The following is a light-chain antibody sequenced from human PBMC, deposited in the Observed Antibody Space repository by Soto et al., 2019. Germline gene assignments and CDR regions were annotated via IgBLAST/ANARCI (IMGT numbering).Light chain of an antibody. CDR3: QQYGNSLTWT. V-gene: IGKV3-20*01. Sequence: EIVLTQSPGTLSLPPGERATLSCRASQSVSSSDLAWYQQKPGQAPRLLIYRASSRATGIPDRFSGSGSGTDFTLTISRLEPEDFAVYYCQQYGNSLTWTFGQGTKVDIK. J-gene: IGKJ1*01. CDR2: RAS. CDR1: QSVSSSD.